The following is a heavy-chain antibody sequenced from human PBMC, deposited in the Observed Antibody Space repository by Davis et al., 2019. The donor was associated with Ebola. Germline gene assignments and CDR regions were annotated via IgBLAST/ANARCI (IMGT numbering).Heavy chain of an antibody. CDR3: AKWPTVEYTSALGYFFYGVDV. CDR2: ISPTSAHI. V-gene: IGHV3-21*01. D-gene: IGHD2/OR15-2a*01. J-gene: IGHJ6*02. CDR1: GFIFSDYW. Sequence: GESLKISCAASGFIFSDYWMNWVRQTPGKGLEWVSSISPTSAHIYSAVSLKGRFTISRDNSKNTLYLQMNSLRADDTAVYYCAKWPTVEYTSALGYFFYGVDVWGQGTTVTVSS.